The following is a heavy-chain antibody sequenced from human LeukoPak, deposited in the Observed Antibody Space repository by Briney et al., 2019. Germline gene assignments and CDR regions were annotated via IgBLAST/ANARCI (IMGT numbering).Heavy chain of an antibody. CDR3: ACAPVWSYDFWSGY. J-gene: IGHJ4*02. Sequence: SETLSPTCTVSGGSISSYYWSWIRQPAGKGLEWIGRIYTSGSTNYNPSLKSRVAMSVDTSKNQFSLKLSSVTAADTAVYYCACAPVWSYDFWSGYWGQGTLVTVSS. D-gene: IGHD3-3*01. CDR1: GGSISSYY. CDR2: IYTSGST. V-gene: IGHV4-4*07.